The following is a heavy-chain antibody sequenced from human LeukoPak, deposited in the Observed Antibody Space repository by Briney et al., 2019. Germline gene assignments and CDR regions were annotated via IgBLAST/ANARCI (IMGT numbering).Heavy chain of an antibody. CDR1: GGPISSYY. CDR2: IYYSGST. CDR3: ARTFWSGYYDRQFYGMDV. D-gene: IGHD3-3*01. J-gene: IGHJ6*02. V-gene: IGHV4-59*01. Sequence: PSETPSLTCTVSGGPISSYYWSWIRQPPGKGLEWIGYIYYSGSTKYNTSLKSRVTISVDTSKNPFSMKMSSVTAADTAVYYCARTFWSGYYDRQFYGMDVWGQGTTVTVSS.